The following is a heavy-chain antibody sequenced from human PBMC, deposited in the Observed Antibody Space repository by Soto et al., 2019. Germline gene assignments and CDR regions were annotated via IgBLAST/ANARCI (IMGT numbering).Heavy chain of an antibody. J-gene: IGHJ3*02. Sequence: SETLSLTCAVSGGSISSGGYSWSWIRQPPGKGLESIGYIYHSGSTYYNPSLNRRVTISVDRSKNQFSLKLSAVTAADTAVYYCASVRATMDAFDIWGQGTMVTVSS. D-gene: IGHD5-12*01. V-gene: IGHV4-30-2*01. CDR2: IYHSGST. CDR1: GGSISSGGYS. CDR3: ASVRATMDAFDI.